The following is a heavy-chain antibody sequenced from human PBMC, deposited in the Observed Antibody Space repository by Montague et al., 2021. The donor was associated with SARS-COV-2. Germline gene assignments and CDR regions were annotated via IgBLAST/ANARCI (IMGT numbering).Heavy chain of an antibody. CDR3: ARGWGGTYSDDAFDI. CDR2: FYHSGSI. J-gene: IGHJ3*02. CDR1: GGSIRSGGYS. Sequence: TLSLTCSVSGGSIRSGGYSWSWIRQPPGKGLEWIGYFYHSGSIYYNPSLKSRVTISVDRSKNHFSLKLTSATAADTAVYYCARGWGGTYSDDAFDIWGQGTMVTVSS. D-gene: IGHD1-26*01. V-gene: IGHV4-30-2*01.